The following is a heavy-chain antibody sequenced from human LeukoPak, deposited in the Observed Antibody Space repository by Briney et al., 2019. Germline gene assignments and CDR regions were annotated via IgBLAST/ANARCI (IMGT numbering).Heavy chain of an antibody. J-gene: IGHJ4*02. V-gene: IGHV1-2*02. Sequence: ASVKVSCKASGYTFTGYYMHWVRQAPGQGLEWMGWINPNSGGTNYAQKFQGRVTMTRDTSISTAYMELSRLRSDDTAVYYCARDKPPLRFGELPPLDYWGQGTLVSVSS. CDR3: ARDKPPLRFGELPPLDY. CDR1: GYTFTGYY. D-gene: IGHD3-10*01. CDR2: INPNSGGT.